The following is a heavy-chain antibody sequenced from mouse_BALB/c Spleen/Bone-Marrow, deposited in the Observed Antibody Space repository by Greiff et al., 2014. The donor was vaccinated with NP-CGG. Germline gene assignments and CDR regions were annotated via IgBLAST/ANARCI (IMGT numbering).Heavy chain of an antibody. D-gene: IGHD2-2*01. Sequence: EVMLVESGGGLVKPGGSLKLSCAASGFAFSTYDMSWVRQTPEKRLEWVAYISSGGGNTYYPDTVKGRFTISRDNAKNTLSLQMSSLKSEATAIFFCGRHSRGYDGFANWGQGTLVTVSA. CDR3: GRHSRGYDGFAN. CDR2: ISSGGGNT. J-gene: IGHJ3*01. V-gene: IGHV5-12-1*01. CDR1: GFAFSTYD.